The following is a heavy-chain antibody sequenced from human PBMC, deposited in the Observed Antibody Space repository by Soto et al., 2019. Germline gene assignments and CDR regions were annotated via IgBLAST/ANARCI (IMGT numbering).Heavy chain of an antibody. CDR2: IIPILGIA. CDR3: ARVYSGYDLHLYY. Sequence: QVQLVQSGAEVKKPGSSVKVSCKASGGTFSSYTISWVRQAPGQGLEWMGRIIPILGIANYAQKFQGRVTITADKATSTAYMELSSLRSEDTAVYYCARVYSGYDLHLYYWGQGTLVTVSS. V-gene: IGHV1-69*02. J-gene: IGHJ4*02. D-gene: IGHD5-12*01. CDR1: GGTFSSYT.